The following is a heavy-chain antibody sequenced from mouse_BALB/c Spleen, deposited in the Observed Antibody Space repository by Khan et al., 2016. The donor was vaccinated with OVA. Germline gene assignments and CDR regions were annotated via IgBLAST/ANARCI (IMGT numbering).Heavy chain of an antibody. V-gene: IGHV2-6-1*01. CDR3: ARQPYYHYNIMDY. CDR1: GFSLTNYG. D-gene: IGHD2-10*01. CDR2: IWSDGST. Sequence: QVQLKQSGPGLVAPSQSLSITCTISGFSLTNYGVHWVRQPPGKGLEWLVVIWSDGSTTYNSALKSRLTISKDNSTSQVFLKMKSPQTDDTARYFCARQPYYHYNIMDYWGQGTSVTVSS. J-gene: IGHJ4*01.